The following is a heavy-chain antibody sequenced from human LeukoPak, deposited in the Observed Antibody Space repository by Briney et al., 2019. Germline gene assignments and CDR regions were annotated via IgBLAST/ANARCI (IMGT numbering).Heavy chain of an antibody. CDR3: ASGSTQGDY. V-gene: IGHV1-46*01. CDR2: INPSGGST. CDR1: GYTFTDYF. Sequence: ASVKVSCKASGYTFTDYFLHWVRQAPGQGLEWMGIINPSGGSTSYAQKFQGRVTMTRDMSTSTVYMELSSLRSEDTAVYYCASGSTQGDYWGQGTLVTVSS. D-gene: IGHD2-15*01. J-gene: IGHJ4*02.